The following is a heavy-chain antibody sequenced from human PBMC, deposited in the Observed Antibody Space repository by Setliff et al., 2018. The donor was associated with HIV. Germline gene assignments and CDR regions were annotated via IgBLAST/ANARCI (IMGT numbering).Heavy chain of an antibody. D-gene: IGHD1-26*01. CDR1: GYTFTGYY. J-gene: IGHJ4*02. Sequence: ASVKVSCKASGYTFTGYYIHWVRQAPGQGLEWMGRINPNSGPTNYAQKFQGRVTLTRDTSVSTAYMELSRLRSDDTAVYYCARDFFGQRVGATLGYWGQGTLVTVS. CDR2: INPNSGPT. CDR3: ARDFFGQRVGATLGY. V-gene: IGHV1-2*06.